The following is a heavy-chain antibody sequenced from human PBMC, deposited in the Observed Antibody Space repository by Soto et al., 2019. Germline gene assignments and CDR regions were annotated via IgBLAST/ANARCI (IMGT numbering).Heavy chain of an antibody. D-gene: IGHD6-6*01. CDR1: GGSISSGDYY. Sequence: SETLSLTCTVSGGSISSGDYYWSWIRQPPGKGLEWIGYIYYSGSTYYNPSLKSRVTISVDTSKNQFSLKLSSVTAADTAVYYCAIGIAARHCWFDPWGQGTLVTVSS. CDR2: IYYSGST. V-gene: IGHV4-30-4*01. CDR3: AIGIAARHCWFDP. J-gene: IGHJ5*02.